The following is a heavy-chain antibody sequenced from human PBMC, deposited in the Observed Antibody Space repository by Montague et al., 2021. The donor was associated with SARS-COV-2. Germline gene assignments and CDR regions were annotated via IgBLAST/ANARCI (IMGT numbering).Heavy chain of an antibody. J-gene: IGHJ5*02. CDR2: ISWNSGSI. Sequence: SLRLSCAASGFTFGDYAMHLLRQAPAKGLEWVSGISWNSGSIGYADSVKGRFTISRDNAKNSLYLQMNSLRAEDTALYYCAKDSYYDFWSGYSPGENWFDPWGQGTLVTVSS. V-gene: IGHV3-9*01. CDR1: GFTFGDYA. CDR3: AKDSYYDFWSGYSPGENWFDP. D-gene: IGHD3-3*01.